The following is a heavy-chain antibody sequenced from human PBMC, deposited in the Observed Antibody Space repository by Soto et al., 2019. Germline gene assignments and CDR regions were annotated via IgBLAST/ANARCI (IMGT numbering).Heavy chain of an antibody. Sequence: PSETLSLTCTVSGGSISSYYWSWIRQPPGKGLEWIGYIYYSGSTNYNPSLKSRVTISVDTSKSQFSLKLSSVTAADTAVYYCARHFYIQDDYGDSAGYMDVWGKGTTVTVSS. CDR1: GGSISSYY. D-gene: IGHD4-17*01. V-gene: IGHV4-59*08. J-gene: IGHJ6*03. CDR2: IYYSGST. CDR3: ARHFYIQDDYGDSAGYMDV.